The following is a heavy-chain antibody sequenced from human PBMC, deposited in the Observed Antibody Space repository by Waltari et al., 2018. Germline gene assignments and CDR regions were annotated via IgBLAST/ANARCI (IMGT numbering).Heavy chain of an antibody. CDR2: VRGDGRT. CDR1: GESMSSSYV. Sequence: QLQLQESGPGLVKPSGTLSLTCAVSGESMSSSYVWNWVRQPQGKGLEWIGQVRGDGRTNYNPSFASRLTISLDTSTDHFSLRLTSATAADTAVYYCARDRGRGLYLDSWGQGILVTVSP. J-gene: IGHJ4*02. D-gene: IGHD2-15*01. CDR3: ARDRGRGLYLDS. V-gene: IGHV4-4*02.